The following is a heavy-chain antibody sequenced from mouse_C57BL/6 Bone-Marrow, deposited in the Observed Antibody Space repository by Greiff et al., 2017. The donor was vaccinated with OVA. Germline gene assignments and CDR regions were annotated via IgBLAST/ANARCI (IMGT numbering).Heavy chain of an antibody. CDR2: LDPENGDT. J-gene: IGHJ3*01. D-gene: IGHD3-3*01. CDR3: TTDRSFAY. V-gene: IGHV14-4*01. CDR1: GFNIKDDY. Sequence: EVQVVESGAELVRPGASVKLSCTASGFNIKDDYMHWVKQRPEQGLEWIGWLDPENGDTEYASKFQGKATITADTSSNTAYLQLSSLTSEDTAVYYCTTDRSFAYWGQGTLVTVSA.